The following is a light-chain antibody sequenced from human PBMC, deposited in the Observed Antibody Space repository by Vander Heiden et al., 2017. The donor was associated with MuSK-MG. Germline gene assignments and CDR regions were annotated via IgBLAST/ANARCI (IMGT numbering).Light chain of an antibody. CDR1: QSISIW. CDR2: KAS. V-gene: IGKV1-5*03. CDR3: QQYKSYPWT. Sequence: DIPMTQSPSTLSASVGDRVTITCRASQSISIWLAWYQQKPGKAPNLLIYKASSLESGVPSRFSGSGSGTEFTLTISSLQPDDFATYYCQQYKSYPWTFGQGTKVEIK. J-gene: IGKJ1*01.